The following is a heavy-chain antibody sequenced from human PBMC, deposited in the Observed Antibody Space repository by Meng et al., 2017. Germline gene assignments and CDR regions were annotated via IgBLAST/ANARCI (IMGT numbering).Heavy chain of an antibody. J-gene: IGHJ4*02. D-gene: IGHD1-14*01. Sequence: QVQLVQSGAEVKKPGASVKVSCKASGYTFTSYDMHWVRQAPGQGLEWMGIINPSGGSTSYAQKFQGRVTMTRDTSTSTVYMELSSLRSEDTAVYYCARGRNFYGEEGDFDYWGQGTLVTVSS. CDR3: ARGRNFYGEEGDFDY. CDR2: INPSGGST. CDR1: GYTFTSYD. V-gene: IGHV1-46*01.